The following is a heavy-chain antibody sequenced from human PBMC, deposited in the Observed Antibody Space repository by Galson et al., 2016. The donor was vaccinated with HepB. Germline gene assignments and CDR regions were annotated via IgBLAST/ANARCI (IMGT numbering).Heavy chain of an antibody. D-gene: IGHD6-19*01. J-gene: IGHJ3*01. CDR1: GFTFGGFA. CDR2: ISWNSDRI. V-gene: IGHV3-9*01. Sequence: SLRLSCAASGFTFGGFAMQWVRQAPGKGLEWVAGISWNSDRIGYADSVKDRFTISRDNAKNSLFLQMNSLRPEDTAFYYCAKDIGDMAIAGPDAFDFWGRGTMVTVSS. CDR3: AKDIGDMAIAGPDAFDF.